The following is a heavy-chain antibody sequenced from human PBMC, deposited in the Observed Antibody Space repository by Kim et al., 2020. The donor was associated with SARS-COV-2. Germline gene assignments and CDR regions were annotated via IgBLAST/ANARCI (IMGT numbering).Heavy chain of an antibody. Sequence: GGSLRLSCTVSGLTFGSHDMSWVRQASGKGLEWVSTISNNGGSTYYADSVKGRFTISRDNSKNTLYLQMNSLRAEDTAIYYCAKGRGFDYWGQGTLVTVSS. J-gene: IGHJ4*02. CDR1: GLTFGSHD. CDR2: ISNNGGST. V-gene: IGHV3-23*01. CDR3: AKGRGFDY. D-gene: IGHD3-10*01.